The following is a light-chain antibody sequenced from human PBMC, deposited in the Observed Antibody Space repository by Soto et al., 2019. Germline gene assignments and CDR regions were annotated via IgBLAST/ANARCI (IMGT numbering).Light chain of an antibody. CDR3: QSYDTNNRGV. V-gene: IGLV6-57*02. CDR1: GGTVASNY. CDR2: EDN. Sequence: NFMLTQPHSVSESPGKTITISCTGSGGTVASNYVQWYQQRPGSAPTTVIYEDNRRPSGVPERFSGSLDSSSNSASLTISGLKAEDEADYYCQSYDTNNRGVFGGGTKLTVL. J-gene: IGLJ3*02.